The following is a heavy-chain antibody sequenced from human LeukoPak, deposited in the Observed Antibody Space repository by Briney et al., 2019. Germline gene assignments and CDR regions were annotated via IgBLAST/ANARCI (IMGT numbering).Heavy chain of an antibody. CDR3: AREVGYCSGGSCYSYFDY. D-gene: IGHD2-15*01. J-gene: IGHJ4*02. CDR2: IYYSGST. CDR1: GGSISSYY. Sequence: SETLSLTCTVSGGSISSYYRSWIRQPPGKGLEWIGYIYYSGSTNYNASLTNRVTISVDTSKNQFSLKLSSVTAADTAVYYCAREVGYCSGGSCYSYFDYWGQGTLVTVSS. V-gene: IGHV4-59*01.